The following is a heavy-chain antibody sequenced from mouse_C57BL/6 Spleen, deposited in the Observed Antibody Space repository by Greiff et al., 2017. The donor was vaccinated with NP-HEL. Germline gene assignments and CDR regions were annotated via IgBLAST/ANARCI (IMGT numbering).Heavy chain of an antibody. Sequence: VQLQQSGAELVRPGTSVKVSCKASGYAFTNYLIEWVKQRPGQGLEWIGVINPGSGGTNYNEKFKGKATLTADKSSRTAYMQLSSLTSEDSAVYFCARSESPYAMDYWGQGTSVTVSS. CDR3: ARSESPYAMDY. J-gene: IGHJ4*01. V-gene: IGHV1-54*01. CDR2: INPGSGGT. CDR1: GYAFTNYL.